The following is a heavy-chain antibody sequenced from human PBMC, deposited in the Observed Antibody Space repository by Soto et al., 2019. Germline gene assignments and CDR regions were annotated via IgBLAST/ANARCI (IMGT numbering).Heavy chain of an antibody. D-gene: IGHD4-17*01. CDR2: IYYSGST. Sequence: SETLSLTCTVSGGSISSYYWSWIRQPPGKGLEWIGYIYYSGSTNYNPSLKSRVTISVDTAKNQFSLKLSSVTAADTAVYYCARHGPDDYGDYGSGYYYMDVWGKGTTVTVSS. V-gene: IGHV4-59*08. CDR1: GGSISSYY. J-gene: IGHJ6*03. CDR3: ARHGPDDYGDYGSGYYYMDV.